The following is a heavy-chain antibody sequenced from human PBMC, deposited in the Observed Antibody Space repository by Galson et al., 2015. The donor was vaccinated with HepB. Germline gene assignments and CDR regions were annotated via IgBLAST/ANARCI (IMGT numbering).Heavy chain of an antibody. CDR1: GGSISSGGYY. CDR3: ARWPRGYYYYMDV. CDR2: IYYSGST. D-gene: IGHD5-12*01. V-gene: IGHV4-31*03. J-gene: IGHJ6*03. Sequence: TLSLTCTVSGGSISSGGYYWSWIRQHPGKGLEWIGYIYYSGSTYYNPSLKSRVTISVDTSKNQFSLKLSSVTAADTAVYYCARWPRGYYYYMDVWGKGTTVTVSS.